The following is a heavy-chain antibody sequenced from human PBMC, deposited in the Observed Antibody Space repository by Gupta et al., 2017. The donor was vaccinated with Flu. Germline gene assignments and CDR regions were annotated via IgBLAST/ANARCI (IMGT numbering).Heavy chain of an antibody. V-gene: IGHV3-23*01. J-gene: IGHJ4*02. Sequence: EVQLLESGGRVVPPGGSLILSCATSGFTFNSSPMTWVRQAPGKGLEWVADISGSGIKTYYADSVKGRFTISRDNSNNIVHLQMNNLRADDTAVYFCAKLTTDWGQGTLVTVSS. D-gene: IGHD4-11*01. CDR1: GFTFNSSP. CDR2: ISGSGIKT. CDR3: AKLTTD.